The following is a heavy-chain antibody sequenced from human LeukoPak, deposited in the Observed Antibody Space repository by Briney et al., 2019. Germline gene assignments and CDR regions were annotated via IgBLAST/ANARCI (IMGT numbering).Heavy chain of an antibody. CDR1: GFTFSTYN. V-gene: IGHV3-48*01. D-gene: IGHD6-13*01. J-gene: IGHJ4*02. CDR3: ARRLTASGKHYFDY. CDR2: ISSSSGTI. Sequence: GGSLRLSCAASGFTFSTYNMNWVRQALGKGLEWVSYISSSSGTIYYADSVQGRFTISRDNAKNSLYLQMNSLRAEDTAVYYCARRLTASGKHYFDYWGQGTLVTVSS.